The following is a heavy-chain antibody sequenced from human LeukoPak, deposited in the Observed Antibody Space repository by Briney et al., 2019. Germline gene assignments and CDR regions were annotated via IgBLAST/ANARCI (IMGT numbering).Heavy chain of an antibody. CDR3: ATDAVYYGSGSLDAFDI. V-gene: IGHV1-24*01. J-gene: IGHJ3*02. D-gene: IGHD3-10*01. CDR2: FDPEDGET. CDR1: GYTLTELS. Sequence: ASVKVSCKVSGYTLTELSMHWVRQAPGKGLEWMGGFDPEDGETIHAQKFQGRVTMTEDTSTDTAYMELSSLRSEDTAVYYCATDAVYYGSGSLDAFDIWGQGTMVTVSS.